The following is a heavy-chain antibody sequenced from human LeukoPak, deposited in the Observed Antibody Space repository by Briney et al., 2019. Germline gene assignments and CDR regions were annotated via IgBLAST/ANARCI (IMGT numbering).Heavy chain of an antibody. CDR1: GGSNSGYS. D-gene: IGHD6-13*01. J-gene: IGHJ4*02. CDR2: INYIGST. CDR3: ARTISGWYYFDY. V-gene: IGHV4-59*08. Sequence: SESLSLTSRVAGGSNSGYSWGWVRHPPGEGLEWIGYINYIGSTDYSPSLKSRVTISVDTSKSQFSLKLSSVTAADTAVFYCARTISGWYYFDYWGQGTLVTVSS.